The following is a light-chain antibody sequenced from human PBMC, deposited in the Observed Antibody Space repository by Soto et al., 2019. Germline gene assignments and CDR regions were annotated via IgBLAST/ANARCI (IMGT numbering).Light chain of an antibody. CDR3: QQYKAYPLT. V-gene: IGKV1-5*03. Sequence: DIQMTQSPSTLSASVGDTVTVTCRASQSVDRWLAWYQQKPGKAPNLLIYKASTLQSAVPSRFSGSGSGAEFTLTISSLQPDDFATYYCQQYKAYPLTFGGGTKVDIK. CDR2: KAS. J-gene: IGKJ4*01. CDR1: QSVDRW.